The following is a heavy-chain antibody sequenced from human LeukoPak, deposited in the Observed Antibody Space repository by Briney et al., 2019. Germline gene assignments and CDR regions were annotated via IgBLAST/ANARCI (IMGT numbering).Heavy chain of an antibody. J-gene: IGHJ4*02. CDR1: GFTFRSSW. CDR3: VRNIGAD. Sequence: PGGSLRLSCAASGFTFRSSWMHWVRQVPGRGLVWVSRINSDGTLITNADSVKGRFTISRDNTKNMLYLQMNSLRVDDTAIYYCVRNIGADWGQGTLVTVSS. V-gene: IGHV3-74*01. CDR2: INSDGTLI. D-gene: IGHD1-26*01.